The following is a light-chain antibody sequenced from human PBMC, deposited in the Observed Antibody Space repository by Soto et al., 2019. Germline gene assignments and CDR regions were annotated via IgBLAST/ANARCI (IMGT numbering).Light chain of an antibody. CDR2: KGT. CDR1: NGDIGTYNL. CDR3: CSSAPESTYV. J-gene: IGLJ1*01. V-gene: IGLV2-23*01. Sequence: QSALTQPASVSGSPGQSITISCTGTNGDIGTYNLVSWYQQYPGKAPQLMVYKGTQRPSGVSNRFSGSTSGNAASLTISGLQAGDEADYFCCSSAPESTYVFGTGTKV.